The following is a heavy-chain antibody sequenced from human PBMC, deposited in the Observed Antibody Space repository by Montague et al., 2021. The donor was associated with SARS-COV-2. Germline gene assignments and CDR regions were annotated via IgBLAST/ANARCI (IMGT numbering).Heavy chain of an antibody. CDR3: ARDVGWYSSSWSDY. D-gene: IGHD6-13*01. CDR2: IYYSGST. J-gene: IGHJ4*02. CDR1: GGSISSGGYY. V-gene: IGHV4-31*03. Sequence: TLSLTCTVPGGSISSGGYYWSWIRQHPGKGLEWIGYIYYSGSTYYNPSLKSRVTISVDTSKNQFSLKLSSVTAADTAVYYCARDVGWYSSSWSDYWGQGTLVTVSS.